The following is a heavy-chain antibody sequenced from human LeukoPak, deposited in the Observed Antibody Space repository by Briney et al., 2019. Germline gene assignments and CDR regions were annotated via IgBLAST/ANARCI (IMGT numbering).Heavy chain of an antibody. CDR1: GGSFSGYY. D-gene: IGHD3-22*01. Sequence: PSETLSLTCAVFGGSFSGYYLSWIRQPPGKGLEWIGEINHSGITNYNPSLKSRVTISVDTSKNQFSLKLSSATAADTAVYYCARGAYYYDSSGYSPRLVYWGQGTLVTVSS. J-gene: IGHJ4*02. CDR2: INHSGIT. V-gene: IGHV4-34*01. CDR3: ARGAYYYDSSGYSPRLVY.